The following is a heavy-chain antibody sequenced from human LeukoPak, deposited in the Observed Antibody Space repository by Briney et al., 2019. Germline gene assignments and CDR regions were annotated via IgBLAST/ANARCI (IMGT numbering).Heavy chain of an antibody. D-gene: IGHD3-3*01. CDR3: GAAYDFWSGYPNEDAGNYGMDV. V-gene: IGHV4-31*03. Sequence: NPSETLSLTCTVSGGSISSGGYYWSWIRQHPGKGLEWIGYIYYSGSTYYNPSLKSRVTISVDTSKNQFSLKLSSVTAADTAVYYCGAAYDFWSGYPNEDAGNYGMDVWGQGTTVTVSS. CDR1: GGSISSGGYY. J-gene: IGHJ6*02. CDR2: IYYSGST.